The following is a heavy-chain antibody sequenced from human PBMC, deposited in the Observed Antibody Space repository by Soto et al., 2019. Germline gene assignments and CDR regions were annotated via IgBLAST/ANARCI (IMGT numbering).Heavy chain of an antibody. CDR1: GYSFTNYW. D-gene: IGHD6-13*01. CDR3: ARQIAAEYGMDV. J-gene: IGHJ6*02. Sequence: PGETLKISCKGSGYSFTNYWIAWVRQMPGKGLEWMGIIYPGDSDTRYSPSFQGQVTISADKSITTAYLQWSSLKASDTAIYYCARQIAAEYGMDVWGQGTTVTVSS. CDR2: IYPGDSDT. V-gene: IGHV5-51*01.